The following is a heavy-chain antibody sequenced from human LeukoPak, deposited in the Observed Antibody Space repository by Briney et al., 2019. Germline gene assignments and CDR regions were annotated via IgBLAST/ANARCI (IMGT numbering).Heavy chain of an antibody. CDR3: ARQITMVRGVIISYYYYYMDV. CDR1: GGSFSGYY. J-gene: IGHJ6*03. Sequence: PSETLSLTCAVYGGSFSGYYWSWIRQPPGKGLEWIGEINHSGSTNYNPSLKSRVTISVDTSKNQFSLKLSSVTAADTAVYYCARQITMVRGVIISYYYYYMDVWGKGTTVTISS. D-gene: IGHD3-10*01. CDR2: INHSGST. V-gene: IGHV4-34*01.